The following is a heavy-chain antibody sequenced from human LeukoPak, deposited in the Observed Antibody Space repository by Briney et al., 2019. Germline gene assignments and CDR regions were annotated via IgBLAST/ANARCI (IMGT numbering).Heavy chain of an antibody. CDR2: IYHGGGI. J-gene: IGHJ4*03. V-gene: IGHV4-4*02. CDR1: GASISSNNW. Sequence: SGTLSLTCTISGASISSNNWWSWVRQPPGKGLEWIGEIYHGGGINYKPSLRSRVTMSVDESKNHFSLKLSSVTAADTAVYYCARVDLFYDSGGYYASSPIFDYWGQGTTVTVSS. D-gene: IGHD3-22*01. CDR3: ARVDLFYDSGGYYASSPIFDY.